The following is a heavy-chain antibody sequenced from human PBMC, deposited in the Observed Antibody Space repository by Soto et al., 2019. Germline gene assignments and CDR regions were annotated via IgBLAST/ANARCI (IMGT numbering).Heavy chain of an antibody. V-gene: IGHV3-53*02. J-gene: IGHJ4*02. CDR1: GFTVSDNY. CDR3: ARTKSATVTTYFDY. D-gene: IGHD4-17*01. Sequence: EVQMAETGGDFIQLGGSLRLSCAASGFTVSDNYLSWVRQAPGKGLEWVSVLYPSGDAYYSASAKGRLSISSHNSENKLYLQAISLRADDTAVYYCARTKSATVTTYFDYWGQGTLVIVSS. CDR2: LYPSGDA.